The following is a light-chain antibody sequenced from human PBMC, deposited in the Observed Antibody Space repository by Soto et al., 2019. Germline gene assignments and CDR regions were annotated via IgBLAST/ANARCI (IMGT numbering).Light chain of an antibody. J-gene: IGKJ5*01. CDR1: RSIRTY. CDR3: QQGYSTPT. V-gene: IGKV1-39*01. CDR2: SVS. Sequence: DIQMTQSPSSLSASVGDRVTITCRASRSIRTYLNWYQQKPGKAPKVLIYSVSTLTTGVPSRFSGSGSGTDFTLTISSLQPEDFATYFCQQGYSTPTFGQGTRLEIK.